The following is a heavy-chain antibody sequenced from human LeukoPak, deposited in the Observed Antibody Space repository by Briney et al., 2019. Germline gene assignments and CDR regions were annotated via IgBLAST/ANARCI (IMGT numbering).Heavy chain of an antibody. CDR1: GGSFSGYY. J-gene: IGHJ4*02. CDR3: ARGTRSGSYYGY. Sequence: PSETLSLTCAVYGGSFSGYYWSWIRQPPGKGLEWIGEISHSGSTNYNPSLKSRVTISVDTSKNQFSLKLSSVTAADTAVYYCARGTRSGSYYGYWGQGTLVTVSS. CDR2: ISHSGST. D-gene: IGHD1-26*01. V-gene: IGHV4-34*01.